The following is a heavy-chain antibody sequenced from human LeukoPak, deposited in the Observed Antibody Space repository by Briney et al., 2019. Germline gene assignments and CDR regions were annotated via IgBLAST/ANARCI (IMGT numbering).Heavy chain of an antibody. CDR3: ARDLVITFGGDWFDP. J-gene: IGHJ5*02. D-gene: IGHD3-16*01. CDR1: GFTFSSYW. V-gene: IGHV3-7*01. Sequence: GGSLRLSCAASGFTFSSYWMSWARQAPGKGLEWVANIKQDGSEKYYVDSVKGRFTISRDNAKNSLYLQMNSLRAEDTAVYYCARDLVITFGGDWFDPWGQGTLVTVSS. CDR2: IKQDGSEK.